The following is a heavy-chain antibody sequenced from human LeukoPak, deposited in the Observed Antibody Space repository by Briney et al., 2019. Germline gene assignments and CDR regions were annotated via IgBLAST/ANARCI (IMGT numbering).Heavy chain of an antibody. CDR2: FDPEDGET. V-gene: IGHV1-24*01. D-gene: IGHD1-26*01. J-gene: IGHJ4*02. CDR3: ATVGSGSDDSGSDY. Sequence: GASVKVSCKVSGYTLTELSMHWVRQAPGKGLEWMGGFDPEDGETIYAQKFQGRVTMTEDTSTDTAYMELSSLRSEDTAVYYCATVGSGSDDSGSDYWGQGTLVTVSS. CDR1: GYTLTELS.